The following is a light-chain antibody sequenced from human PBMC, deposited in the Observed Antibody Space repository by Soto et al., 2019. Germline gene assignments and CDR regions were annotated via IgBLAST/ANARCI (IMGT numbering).Light chain of an antibody. CDR1: QGIGDS. CDR3: QQYNTYSSLT. J-gene: IGKJ4*01. V-gene: IGKV3-15*01. CDR2: DTS. Sequence: EVVMTPSQATLSVSPGEISSTSCMAIQGIGDSLALYQHKPAQTPRLLLYDTSTRATGVPARFSGSRSGPEFTPPIRSMQPDDFAAYYCQQYNTYSSLTGGGGNTGDIK.